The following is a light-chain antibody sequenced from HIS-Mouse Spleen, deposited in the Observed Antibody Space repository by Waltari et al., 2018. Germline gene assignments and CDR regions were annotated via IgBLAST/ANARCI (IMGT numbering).Light chain of an antibody. Sequence: QSALTQPASVLGSPGQSLTIPCPGPSTHVGVDNYASRYQQHPGKAPKRMIYEVSNRPSGVSNRFSGSKSGNTASLTISGLQAEDEADYYCSSYTSSSSWVFGGGTKLTVL. V-gene: IGLV2-14*01. CDR2: EVS. CDR3: SSYTSSSSWV. J-gene: IGLJ3*02. CDR1: STHVGVDNY.